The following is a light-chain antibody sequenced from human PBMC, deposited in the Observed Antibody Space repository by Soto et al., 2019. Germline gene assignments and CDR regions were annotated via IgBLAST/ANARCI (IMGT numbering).Light chain of an antibody. CDR3: SSYRINTFVV. V-gene: IGLV2-14*01. J-gene: IGLJ2*01. Sequence: QSALTQPASVSGSPGQSITISCTGTSSDIGGYNYVSWYQQHPGRAPKLIIYEVSKLPSGVSNRFSGSKSGNTASLTISGIQAEDEADYYCSSYRINTFVVFGGGTKVTVL. CDR1: SSDIGGYNY. CDR2: EVS.